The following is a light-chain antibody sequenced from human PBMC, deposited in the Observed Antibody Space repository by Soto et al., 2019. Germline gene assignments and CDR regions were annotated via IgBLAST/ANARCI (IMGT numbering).Light chain of an antibody. Sequence: EIVMTQSPATLSVSPGERVTLSCRASQSVRSNLAWYQQKPGQAPRLLIYGASTRATGLPARFSGSGSGTDFALTISRLEPEDFALYYCQQYEASPLTFGPGTKVDVK. CDR1: QSVRSN. CDR3: QQYEASPLT. V-gene: IGKV3-15*01. CDR2: GAS. J-gene: IGKJ3*01.